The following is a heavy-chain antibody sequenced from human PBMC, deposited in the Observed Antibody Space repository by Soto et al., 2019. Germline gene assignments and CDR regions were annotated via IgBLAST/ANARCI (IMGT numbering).Heavy chain of an antibody. Sequence: GGSLRLSCAASGFTFSSYAMSWVSHAPGKGLEWVSAISGSGGSTYYADSVKGRFTISRDNSKNTLYLQMNSLRAEDTAVYYCAKDQSYSSSLMDVWGQGTTVTVSS. J-gene: IGHJ6*02. D-gene: IGHD6-6*01. CDR3: AKDQSYSSSLMDV. CDR2: ISGSGGST. V-gene: IGHV3-23*01. CDR1: GFTFSSYA.